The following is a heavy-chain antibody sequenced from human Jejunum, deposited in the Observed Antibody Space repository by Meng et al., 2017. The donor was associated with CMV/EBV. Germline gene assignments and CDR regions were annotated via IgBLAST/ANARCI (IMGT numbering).Heavy chain of an antibody. CDR3: ASPPPIGAALDY. V-gene: IGHV3-66*01. CDR1: GFSVSSNF. D-gene: IGHD6-6*01. Sequence: EVRVVGSGGGLVQPGGSLRLSCVAAGFSVSSNFMSWVRQAPGKGLEWVSIIYSGGGTDYADSVKGRFTISRDNSKNTLYLQMNSLGAEDTAVYYCASPPPIGAALDYWGQGTLVTVSS. J-gene: IGHJ4*02. CDR2: IYSGGGT.